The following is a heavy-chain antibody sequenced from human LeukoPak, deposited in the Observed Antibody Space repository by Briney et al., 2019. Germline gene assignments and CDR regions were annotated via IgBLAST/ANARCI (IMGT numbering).Heavy chain of an antibody. CDR3: AREPMVRDFNWFDP. D-gene: IGHD3-10*01. V-gene: IGHV1-2*06. Sequence: ASVKVSXKASGYTFTGYYIHWVRQAPGQGLEWMGRINPNTGDTHYAQMVQGRFTMTRDTAISTAYMVLSRLTSDDPAVYYCAREPMVRDFNWFDPWGQGTLVTVSP. J-gene: IGHJ5*02. CDR2: INPNTGDT. CDR1: GYTFTGYY.